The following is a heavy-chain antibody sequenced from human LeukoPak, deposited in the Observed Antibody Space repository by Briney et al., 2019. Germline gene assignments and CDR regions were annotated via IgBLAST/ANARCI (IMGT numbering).Heavy chain of an antibody. D-gene: IGHD1-1*01. CDR2: IKYDGDEE. CDR3: KSGGAAPGSFDY. V-gene: IGHV3-7*01. CDR1: GFTFSSYW. Sequence: GGSLRLSCAASGFTFSSYWMSWMRQAPGKGLEWVANIKYDGDEEYYVDSVRGRFTISRDNAKNSLYLQLSSLRVEDTAVYYCKSGGAAPGSFDYWGQGTLVTVSP. J-gene: IGHJ4*02.